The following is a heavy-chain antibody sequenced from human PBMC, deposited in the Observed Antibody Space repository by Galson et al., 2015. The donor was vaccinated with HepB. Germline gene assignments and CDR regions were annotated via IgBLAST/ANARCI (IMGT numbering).Heavy chain of an antibody. CDR3: ARHAYCGGDCYHGVRPLAEHYYGMDV. CDR1: GYSFTSYW. D-gene: IGHD2-21*02. Sequence: QSGAEVKKPGESLRISCKGSGYSFTSYWISWVRQMPGKGLEWMGRIDPSDSYTNYSPSFQGHVTISADKSISTAYLQWSSLKASDTAMYYCARHAYCGGDCYHGVRPLAEHYYGMDVWGQGTTVTVSS. V-gene: IGHV5-10-1*01. J-gene: IGHJ6*02. CDR2: IDPSDSYT.